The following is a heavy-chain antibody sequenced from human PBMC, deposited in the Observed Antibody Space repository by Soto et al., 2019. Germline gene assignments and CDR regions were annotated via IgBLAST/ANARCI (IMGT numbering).Heavy chain of an antibody. J-gene: IGHJ4*01. CDR2: IKSKALGGTT. CDR3: TTDSYSTMIEVRFDY. CDR1: GFPFSNAW. D-gene: IGHD3-22*01. V-gene: IGHV3-15*07. Sequence: EVQLVESGGGLVKPGGSLRLSCAGSGFPFSNAWINWIRQAPGKGLEWVGRIKSKALGGTTDFAAAVRGRFAITRDDSRNLAYMQMNSLNTEDTAVYYCTTDSYSTMIEVRFDYWGHGTLVTVSS.